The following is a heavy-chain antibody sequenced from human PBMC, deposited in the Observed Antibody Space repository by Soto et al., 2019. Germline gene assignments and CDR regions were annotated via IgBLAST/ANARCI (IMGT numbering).Heavy chain of an antibody. CDR1: GFTFSSYA. CDR3: AKDNGRGPGEYFDY. CDR2: ISGSGGST. Sequence: LRLSCAASGFTFSSYAMSWVRQAPGKGLEWVSAISGSGGSTYYADSVKGRFTISRDNSKNTLYLQMNSLRAEDTAVYYCAKDNGRGPGEYFDYWGQGTLVTVSS. V-gene: IGHV3-23*01. J-gene: IGHJ4*02. D-gene: IGHD3-10*01.